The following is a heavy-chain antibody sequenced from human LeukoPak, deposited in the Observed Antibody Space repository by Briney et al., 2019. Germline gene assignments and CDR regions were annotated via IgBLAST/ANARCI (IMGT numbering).Heavy chain of an antibody. Sequence: GASVKVSCKASGYTFTGYYMHWVRRAPGQGLEWMGWINPNSGGTNYAQKFQGRVTMTRDTSISTAYMELRSLRSDDTAVYYCARAQIGVVIPGAFDIWGQGTMVTVSS. CDR2: INPNSGGT. V-gene: IGHV1-2*02. CDR3: ARAQIGVVIPGAFDI. D-gene: IGHD3-3*01. J-gene: IGHJ3*02. CDR1: GYTFTGYY.